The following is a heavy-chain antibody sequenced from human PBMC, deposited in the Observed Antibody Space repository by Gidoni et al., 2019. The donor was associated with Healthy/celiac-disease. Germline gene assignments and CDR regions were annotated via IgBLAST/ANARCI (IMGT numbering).Heavy chain of an antibody. J-gene: IGHJ4*02. CDR2: MSSSSSTI. CDR3: ARGGYYYDSSGYYIY. D-gene: IGHD3-22*01. V-gene: IGHV3-48*02. CDR1: RFSFSSYS. Sequence: EVQLVESGGGLVQHGGSLRLPCAASRFSFSSYSMNWVRQASGNGRGWVSYMSSSSSTIYYADSVKGRFTISRDNAKNSLFLQMNSLRDEDTAVYYCARGGYYYDSSGYYIYWGQGTLVTVSS.